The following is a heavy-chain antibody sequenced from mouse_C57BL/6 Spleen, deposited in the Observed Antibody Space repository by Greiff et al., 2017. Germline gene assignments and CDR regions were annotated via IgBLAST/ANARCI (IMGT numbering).Heavy chain of an antibody. V-gene: IGHV1-53*01. D-gene: IGHD2-5*01. Sequence: VQLQQPGTELVKPGAPVKLSCKASGYTFTSYWMHWVKQRPGQGLEWIGNINPSNGGTNYNEKFKSKATLTVDKSSSTAYMQLSSLTSEDSAVYYCARSKAGSNYFAWFAYWGQGTLVTVSA. J-gene: IGHJ3*01. CDR3: ARSKAGSNYFAWFAY. CDR2: INPSNGGT. CDR1: GYTFTSYW.